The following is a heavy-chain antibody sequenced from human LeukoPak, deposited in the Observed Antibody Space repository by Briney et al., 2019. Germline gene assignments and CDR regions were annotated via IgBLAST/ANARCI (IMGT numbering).Heavy chain of an antibody. CDR2: IYHSGST. CDR1: GYSISSGYY. Sequence: SETLSLTCTVSGYSISSGYYWGWIRQPPGKGLEWIESIYHSGSTYYNPSLKSRVTISVDTSKNQFSLKLSSVTAADTAVYYCARARGYCSSTSCESWFDPWGQGTLVTVSS. CDR3: ARARGYCSSTSCESWFDP. D-gene: IGHD2-2*01. J-gene: IGHJ5*02. V-gene: IGHV4-38-2*02.